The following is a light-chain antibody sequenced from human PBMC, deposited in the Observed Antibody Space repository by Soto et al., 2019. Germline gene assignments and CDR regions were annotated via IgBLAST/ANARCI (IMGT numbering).Light chain of an antibody. CDR2: ATS. CDR1: QSVLYSSNNKNY. Sequence: DLVMTQSPVSLAVSMGESSTINCKSSQSVLYSSNNKNYLAWYQQKPGKAPKLLIYATSTLQSGVSSRFSGSGSGTDFTLTISSLQPEDFATYYCQQANSVFGNTFGQGTLLEFK. V-gene: IGKV4-1*01. J-gene: IGKJ5*01. CDR3: QQANSVFGNT.